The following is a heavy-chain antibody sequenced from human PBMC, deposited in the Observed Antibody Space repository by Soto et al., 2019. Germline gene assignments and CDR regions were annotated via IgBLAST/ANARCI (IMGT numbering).Heavy chain of an antibody. CDR3: ARDIDCTNGVCYSYWFDP. D-gene: IGHD2-8*01. CDR2: ISAYNGNT. J-gene: IGHJ5*02. CDR1: GYTFSSYG. V-gene: IGHV1-18*01. Sequence: ASVKVSCKASGYTFSSYGISWVRQAPGQGLEWMGWISAYNGNTNYAQKVQGRVTMTTDTSTSTAYMELRSLRSDDTAVYYCARDIDCTNGVCYSYWFDPWGQGTLVTVSS.